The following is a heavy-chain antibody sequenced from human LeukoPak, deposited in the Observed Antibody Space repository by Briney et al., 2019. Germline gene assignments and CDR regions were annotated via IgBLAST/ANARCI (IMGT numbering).Heavy chain of an antibody. CDR2: ISGSGGST. CDR3: AISVMTDVTLFDS. Sequence: GGSLRLSCAASGFTFSSYAICWVRQAPGKGLEWVSAISGSGGSTYYADSVKGRFTISRDDSKNTLYLQMNSLRAEDTAVYYCAISVMTDVTLFDSWGQGTLVTVSS. CDR1: GFTFSSYA. D-gene: IGHD2-21*02. V-gene: IGHV3-23*01. J-gene: IGHJ4*02.